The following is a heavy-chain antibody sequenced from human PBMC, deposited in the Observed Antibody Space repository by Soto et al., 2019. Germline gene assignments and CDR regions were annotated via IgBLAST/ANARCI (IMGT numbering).Heavy chain of an antibody. V-gene: IGHV3-21*01. CDR2: ISSSSSYI. Sequence: GGSLILSCAASGFTFSSYSMNWVRQAPGKGLEWVSSISSSSSYIYYADSVKGRFTISRDNAKNSLYLQMNSLRAEDTAVYYCGGPKKRPYYYYTDVWGKGTRFTVSS. CDR3: GGPKKRPYYYYTDV. CDR1: GFTFSSYS. J-gene: IGHJ6*03. D-gene: IGHD3-16*01.